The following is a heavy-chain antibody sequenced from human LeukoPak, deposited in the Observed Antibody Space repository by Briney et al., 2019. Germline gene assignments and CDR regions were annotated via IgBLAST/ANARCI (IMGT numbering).Heavy chain of an antibody. Sequence: PGGSLRLSCAASGFTFSSYWMSWVRQAPGKGVEWVSVIYSGGSTYYADSVKGRFTISRDNSKNTLYLQMNSLRAEDTAVYYCARHYCSSTSCYEDYYYGMDVWGQGTTVTVSS. CDR1: GFTFSSYW. D-gene: IGHD2-2*01. J-gene: IGHJ6*02. CDR2: IYSGGST. V-gene: IGHV3-53*01. CDR3: ARHYCSSTSCYEDYYYGMDV.